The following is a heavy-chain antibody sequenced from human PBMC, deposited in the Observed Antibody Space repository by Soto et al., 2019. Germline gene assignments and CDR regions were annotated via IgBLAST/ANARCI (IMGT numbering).Heavy chain of an antibody. CDR3: ARLSYSGWYGSDY. Sequence: PGDSLKISCKGSGYSFTSYWIVLVRQMPGKGLEWMGIIYPGDSDTRYSPSFQGQVTISADKSISTAYLQWSSLKASDTAMYYCARLSYSGWYGSDYWGQGTLVTVSS. D-gene: IGHD6-19*01. CDR1: GYSFTSYW. V-gene: IGHV5-51*01. CDR2: IYPGDSDT. J-gene: IGHJ4*02.